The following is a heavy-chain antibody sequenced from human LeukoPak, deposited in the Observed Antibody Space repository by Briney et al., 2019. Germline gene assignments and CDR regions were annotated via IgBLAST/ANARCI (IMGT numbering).Heavy chain of an antibody. Sequence: PGGSLRLSCAAPGFTFSSYWMSWVRQAPGKGLEWVANIKEDGSEKYYVDSVKGRFTISRDNAKKSLYLQMNSLRAEGTAVYYCARDRGRNWFASWGQGTLVTVSS. CDR2: IKEDGSEK. J-gene: IGHJ5*01. D-gene: IGHD6-25*01. V-gene: IGHV3-7*04. CDR1: GFTFSSYW. CDR3: ARDRGRNWFAS.